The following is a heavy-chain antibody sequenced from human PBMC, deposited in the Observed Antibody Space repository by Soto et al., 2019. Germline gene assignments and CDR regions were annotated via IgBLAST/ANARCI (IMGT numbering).Heavy chain of an antibody. J-gene: IGHJ6*02. Sequence: PSETLSLTCTVSGGSISSGGYYWSWIRQPPGKGLEWIGYIYYSGSTYYNPSLKSRVTISVDTSKNQFSLKLSSVTAADTAVYYCARDLYYDILTGYSYSYYGMDVWGQGTTVTVSS. CDR1: GGSISSGGYY. CDR2: IYYSGST. D-gene: IGHD3-9*01. V-gene: IGHV4-30-4*01. CDR3: ARDLYYDILTGYSYSYYGMDV.